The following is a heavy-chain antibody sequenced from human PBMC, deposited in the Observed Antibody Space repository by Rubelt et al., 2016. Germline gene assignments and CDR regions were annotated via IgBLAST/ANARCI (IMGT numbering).Heavy chain of an antibody. CDR3: ARDASYYYGMDV. CDR1: GGSLSSSGYY. CDR2: ISYSVST. J-gene: IGHJ6*02. V-gene: IGHV4-39*07. Sequence: QLQLQESGPGLVKPSETLSLTCIVSGGSLSSSGYYWGWIRQPPGKGLEWIWSISYSVSTYFNPSLKNRGTITVETYKNQFSLKLSSVTATDTAVYYCARDASYYYGMDVWGQGTTVTVSS.